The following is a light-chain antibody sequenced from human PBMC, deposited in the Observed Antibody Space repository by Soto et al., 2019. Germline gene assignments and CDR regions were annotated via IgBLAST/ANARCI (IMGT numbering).Light chain of an antibody. CDR2: SSS. V-gene: IGKV3-20*01. CDR1: QSLSSDF. CDR3: QQYGRSPLT. J-gene: IGKJ4*01. Sequence: EIVFTQSPGTLSLSPGERAILSCRASQSLSSDFLAWYQQKPGQAPRLLIYSSSNRATGIPDRFSGSGSGTDFTLTISRLEPADFAVYYCQQYGRSPLTFGGGTKVEIK.